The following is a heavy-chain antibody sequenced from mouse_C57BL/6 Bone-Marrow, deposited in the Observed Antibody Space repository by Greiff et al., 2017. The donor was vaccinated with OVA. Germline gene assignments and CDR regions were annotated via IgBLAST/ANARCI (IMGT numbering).Heavy chain of an antibody. CDR2: IYPRDGST. Sequence: QVHVKQSGPELVKPGASVKLSCKASGYTFTSYDINWVKQRPGQGLEWIGWIYPRDGSTKYNEKFKGKATLTVDTSSSTAYMELHSLTSEDSAVYFCAREAYVYGSSYDFDYWGQGTTLTVSS. CDR3: AREAYVYGSSYDFDY. D-gene: IGHD1-1*01. CDR1: GYTFTSYD. J-gene: IGHJ2*01. V-gene: IGHV1-85*01.